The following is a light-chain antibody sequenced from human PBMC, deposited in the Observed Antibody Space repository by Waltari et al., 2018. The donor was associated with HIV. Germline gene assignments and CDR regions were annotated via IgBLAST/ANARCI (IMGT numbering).Light chain of an antibody. CDR1: QTVDSD. CDR3: QQYNNWPYT. Sequence: ERVMTQSPPTLSVSPRERATLSCRASQTVDSDLAWYQQRPGQPPRLLISGASTRATGIPARFSGSGSGTEFTLTINSLQSEDFAVYYCQQYNNWPYTFGQGTRLDIK. J-gene: IGKJ2*01. CDR2: GAS. V-gene: IGKV3-15*01.